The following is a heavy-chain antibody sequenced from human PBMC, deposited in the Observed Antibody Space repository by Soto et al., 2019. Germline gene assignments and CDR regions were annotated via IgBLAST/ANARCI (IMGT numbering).Heavy chain of an antibody. J-gene: IGHJ6*02. V-gene: IGHV3-74*01. CDR1: GFTFSTYW. D-gene: IGHD1-26*01. Sequence: GGSLRLSCAASGFTFSTYWMHWVRQVPGKGLMWVARINTDGSNLAYADSVKGRFTISRDNAKNTVYLQMNSLGAEDTAVYYCATSNGGTYYYYYGMDVWGQGTTVTVSS. CDR2: INTDGSNL. CDR3: ATSNGGTYYYYYGMDV.